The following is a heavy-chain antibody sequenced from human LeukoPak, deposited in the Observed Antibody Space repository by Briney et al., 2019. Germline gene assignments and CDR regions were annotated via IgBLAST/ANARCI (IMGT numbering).Heavy chain of an antibody. CDR3: ARVLNDSSGYNYPY. D-gene: IGHD3-22*01. V-gene: IGHV1-2*02. Sequence: ASVKVSCKASGYTFTGYYMHWVRRAPGEGLEWMGWINPNSGGTNYEQKFQGRVTMTRDTSISTAYMELSRLRSDDTAAYYCARVLNDSSGYNYPYWGQGTLVTVSS. CDR1: GYTFTGYY. CDR2: INPNSGGT. J-gene: IGHJ4*02.